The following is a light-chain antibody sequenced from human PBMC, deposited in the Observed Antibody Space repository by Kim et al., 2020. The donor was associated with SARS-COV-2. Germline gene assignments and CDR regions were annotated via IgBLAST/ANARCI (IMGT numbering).Light chain of an antibody. CDR1: ESVSSN. CDR2: GAS. V-gene: IGKV3-15*01. J-gene: IGKJ2*03. CDR3: QQYKNWPLYS. Sequence: VYPGERATLACRASESVSSNLAWYQQKPGQAPRLLIYGASTRAAGIPARFSGSGSGTEFTLTISSLQSEDFAVYYCQQYKNWPLYSFGQGTKLEI.